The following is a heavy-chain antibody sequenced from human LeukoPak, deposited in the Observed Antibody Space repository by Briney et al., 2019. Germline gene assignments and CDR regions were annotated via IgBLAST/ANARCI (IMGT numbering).Heavy chain of an antibody. J-gene: IGHJ3*02. CDR3: ARDRRYGDAFDI. V-gene: IGHV3-53*01. Sequence: GSLRLSCAASGFTVISNYMGWVRQAPGKGLEWLSVIYLGNNTFYADSVKGRFAISRDKSKNTVFLQMNSLRVEDTAVYYCARDRRYGDAFDIWGQGTMVTVSS. CDR2: IYLGNNT. CDR1: GFTVISNY. D-gene: IGHD1-14*01.